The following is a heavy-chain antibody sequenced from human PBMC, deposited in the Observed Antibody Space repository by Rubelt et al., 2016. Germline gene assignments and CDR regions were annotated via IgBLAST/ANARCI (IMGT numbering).Heavy chain of an antibody. CDR2: IIPILGIA. CDR3: ASSLPDLVGIAARDYYYYYGMGV. Sequence: QVQLVQSGAEVKKPGSSVKVSCKASGGTFSSYAISWVRQAPGQGLEWMGRIIPILGIANYAQKFQGRVTITADKSTSTACVELSSLGSEGTAVCYCASSLPDLVGIAARDYYYYYGMGVWGQGTTVTVSS. V-gene: IGHV1-69*04. J-gene: IGHJ6*02. D-gene: IGHD6-6*01. CDR1: GGTFSSYA.